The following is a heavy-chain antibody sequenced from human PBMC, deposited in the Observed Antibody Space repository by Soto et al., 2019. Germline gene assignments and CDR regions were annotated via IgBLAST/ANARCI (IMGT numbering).Heavy chain of an antibody. Sequence: ASVKVSCKASGYTFTSYGISWVRQAPGQGLEWMGWISAYNGKTNYAQKLQGRVTMTTDTSTSTAYMELRSLRSDDTAVYYCARVRITMVRGVPYYYYGMDVWGQGTTVTVSS. D-gene: IGHD3-10*01. CDR1: GYTFTSYG. CDR2: ISAYNGKT. CDR3: ARVRITMVRGVPYYYYGMDV. V-gene: IGHV1-18*01. J-gene: IGHJ6*02.